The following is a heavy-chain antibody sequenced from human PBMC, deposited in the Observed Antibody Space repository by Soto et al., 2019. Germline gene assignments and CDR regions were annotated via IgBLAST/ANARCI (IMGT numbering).Heavy chain of an antibody. Sequence: QLHLQESGPGLVKPSETLSLTCTVSGGSISSSSYYWGWIRQPPGKGLEWIGSIYYSGSTYYNPSLKSRVTISVDTSKNQFSLKLSSVTAADTAVYYCASSGRGRENFDYWGQGTLVTVSS. D-gene: IGHD6-25*01. CDR2: IYYSGST. CDR1: GGSISSSSYY. V-gene: IGHV4-39*01. CDR3: ASSGRGRENFDY. J-gene: IGHJ4*02.